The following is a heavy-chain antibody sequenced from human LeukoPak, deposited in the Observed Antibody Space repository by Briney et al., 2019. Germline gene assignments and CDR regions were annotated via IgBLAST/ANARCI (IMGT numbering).Heavy chain of an antibody. CDR3: ARGLVPGFLDY. CDR2: INSDESIT. J-gene: IGHJ4*02. CDR1: GFTFSSSW. D-gene: IGHD4-11*01. V-gene: IGHV3-74*01. Sequence: GGSLRLSCAAPGFTFSSSWMYWVRQAPGKGLVWVSRINSDESITTYADSVKGRFTISRDNAKNTLYLQMNSLRAEDTAVYYCARGLVPGFLDYWGQGTPVTVSS.